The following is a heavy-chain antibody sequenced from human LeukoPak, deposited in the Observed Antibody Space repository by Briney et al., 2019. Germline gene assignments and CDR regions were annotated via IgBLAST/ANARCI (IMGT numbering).Heavy chain of an antibody. J-gene: IGHJ4*02. Sequence: QPGGSLRLSCAASGFTVSNTYMTWVRQAPGKGLEWVGRTRNKVNSYTTEYAASVRGRFTISRDDSKNSLYLQMNSLKIEDTAVYYCVRDRIWVGDPYYLDYWGQGTLVTVSS. CDR2: TRNKVNSYTT. V-gene: IGHV3-72*01. CDR1: GFTVSNTY. CDR3: VRDRIWVGDPYYLDY. D-gene: IGHD3-10*01.